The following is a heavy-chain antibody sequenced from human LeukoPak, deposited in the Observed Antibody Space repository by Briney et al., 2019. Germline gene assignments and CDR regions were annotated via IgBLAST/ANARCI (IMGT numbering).Heavy chain of an antibody. Sequence: ASVKVSCKASGYTFTSYDINWVRQATGQGLEWMGWMNPNSGNTGYAQKFQGRVTMTRNTSISTAYMELSSVRSEDTAVYYCATAVGYCSGGSCYSYYYYYGMDVWGQGTTVTVSS. J-gene: IGHJ6*02. CDR2: MNPNSGNT. V-gene: IGHV1-8*01. D-gene: IGHD2-15*01. CDR3: ATAVGYCSGGSCYSYYYYYGMDV. CDR1: GYTFTSYD.